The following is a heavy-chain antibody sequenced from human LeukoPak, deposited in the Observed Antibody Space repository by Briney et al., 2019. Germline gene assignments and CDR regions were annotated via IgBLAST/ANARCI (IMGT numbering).Heavy chain of an antibody. V-gene: IGHV3-74*01. D-gene: IGHD1-26*01. Sequence: SGGSLRLSCAASGFTFSRFWMHWIRQAPGKGLVWVSRINTDGSNTIYADSVKGRFTISRDNAKNTLYLQMNSLRAEDTAVYYCAGDQSIAGPTTADYWGQGTLVTVSS. J-gene: IGHJ4*02. CDR3: AGDQSIAGPTTADY. CDR1: GFTFSRFW. CDR2: INTDGSNT.